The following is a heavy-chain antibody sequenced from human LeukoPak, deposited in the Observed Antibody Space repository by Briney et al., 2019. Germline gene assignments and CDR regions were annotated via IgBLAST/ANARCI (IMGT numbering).Heavy chain of an antibody. CDR1: GFTFSSYA. CDR3: TMVRRLLKIYFIDY. D-gene: IGHD3-10*01. Sequence: GGSLRLSCAASGFTFSSYAMSWVRQAPGKGLEWVSAISGSGGSTYYADSVKGRFTISRDNSKNTLYLQMNSLRAEDTAVYYCTMVRRLLKIYFIDYRSQGLLVTVCS. J-gene: IGHJ4*02. CDR2: ISGSGGST. V-gene: IGHV3-23*01.